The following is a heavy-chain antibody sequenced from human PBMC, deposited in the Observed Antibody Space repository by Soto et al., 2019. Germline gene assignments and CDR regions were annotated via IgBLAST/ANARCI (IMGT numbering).Heavy chain of an antibody. CDR2: IYHSGST. CDR1: GGSISSGGYS. V-gene: IGHV4-30-2*01. D-gene: IGHD4-17*01. CDR3: ARALRSTVTTYYGMDV. Sequence: SETLSLTCAVSGGSISSGGYSWSWIRQPPGKGLEWIGYIYHSGSTYYNPSLKSRVTISVDRSKNQFSLKLSSVTAADTAVYYCARALRSTVTTYYGMDVWGQGTTVTVSS. J-gene: IGHJ6*02.